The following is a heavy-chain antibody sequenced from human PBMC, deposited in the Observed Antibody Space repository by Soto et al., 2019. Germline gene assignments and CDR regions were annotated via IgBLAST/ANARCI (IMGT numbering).Heavy chain of an antibody. CDR1: GFTFTSYG. V-gene: IGHV3-33*01. CDR3: ARDPPEDSRGYFALDI. D-gene: IGHD3-22*01. CDR2: IWSDGSNR. Sequence: QVQLVESGGGVVQPGRSLRLSCAASGFTFTSYGMHWVRQAPGKGLEWVAAIWSDGSNRYNGDSVKGRFTISRDNSKNTLYLQMNSLRAEETAVYYCARDPPEDSRGYFALDIWGQGTMVTVSS. J-gene: IGHJ3*02.